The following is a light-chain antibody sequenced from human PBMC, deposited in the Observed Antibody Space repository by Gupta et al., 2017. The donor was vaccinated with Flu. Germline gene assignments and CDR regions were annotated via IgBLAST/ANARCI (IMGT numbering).Light chain of an antibody. Sequence: EVVLTQSPATLSLSPGERATLSCRASQSISSKLGWYQQRPGQAPRLLIYDASNRATGLPDRFSGSGSGTDFTLTISSREPEDFAVYYCQQRSNWPFTFGRGTQVEIK. CDR1: QSISSK. V-gene: IGKV3-11*01. CDR3: QQRSNWPFT. CDR2: DAS. J-gene: IGKJ4*01.